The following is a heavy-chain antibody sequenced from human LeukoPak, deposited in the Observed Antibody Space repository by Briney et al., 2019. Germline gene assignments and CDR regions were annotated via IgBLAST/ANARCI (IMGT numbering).Heavy chain of an antibody. Sequence: PGGSLRLSCAASGFTFSSFDMSWVRQAPGEGLEWVSAISGSGGSTYYADSVKGRFAISRDNSKNTLYLQMNSLRAEDTAVYYCAKEGGYGELSSYFDYWGQGTLVTVSS. CDR2: ISGSGGST. CDR3: AKEGGYGELSSYFDY. CDR1: GFTFSSFD. D-gene: IGHD3-16*02. J-gene: IGHJ4*02. V-gene: IGHV3-23*01.